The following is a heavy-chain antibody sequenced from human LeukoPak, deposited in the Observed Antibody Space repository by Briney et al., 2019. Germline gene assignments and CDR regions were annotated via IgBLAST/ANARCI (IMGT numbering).Heavy chain of an antibody. CDR1: GGTFSSYA. D-gene: IGHD3-10*01. CDR3: ATVGLGTMVRGVGP. CDR2: IIPIFGTA. V-gene: IGHV1-69*13. Sequence: ASVKVSCKASGGTFSSYAISWVRQAPGQGLEWMGGIIPIFGTANYAQKFQGRVTITADESTSTAYMELSSLRSEDTAVYYCATVGLGTMVRGVGPWGQGTLVTVSS. J-gene: IGHJ5*02.